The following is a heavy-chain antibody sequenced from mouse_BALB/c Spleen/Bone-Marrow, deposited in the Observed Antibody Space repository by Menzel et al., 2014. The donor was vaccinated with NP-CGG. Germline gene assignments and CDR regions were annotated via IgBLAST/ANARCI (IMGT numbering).Heavy chain of an antibody. D-gene: IGHD2-4*01. CDR2: ILSGGSS. V-gene: IGHV2-2*02. J-gene: IGHJ2*02. CDR1: GFSLTTYG. CDR3: ARNYDYDAYYFDY. Sequence: QVQLQQPGPGLVQPSQSLSITCTVSGFSLTTYGIHWIRQSPGKGLEWLGVILSGGSSDYNAAFISRVSINKDSSKSQVFSKMNSLQANDTAIYYCARNYDYDAYYFDYWGQGTFITVSS.